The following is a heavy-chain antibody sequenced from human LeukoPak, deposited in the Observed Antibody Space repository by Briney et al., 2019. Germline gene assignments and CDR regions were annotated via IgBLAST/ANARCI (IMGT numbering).Heavy chain of an antibody. CDR3: AGYCSSTSCYTQFDP. D-gene: IGHD2-2*02. Sequence: GGSPRLSCAASGFTFSSYAMSWVRQAPGKGLEWVSAISGSGGSTYYADSVKGRFTISRDNSKNTLYLQMNSLRAEDTAVYYCAGYCSSTSCYTQFDPWGQGTLVTVSS. CDR1: GFTFSSYA. CDR2: ISGSGGST. J-gene: IGHJ5*02. V-gene: IGHV3-23*01.